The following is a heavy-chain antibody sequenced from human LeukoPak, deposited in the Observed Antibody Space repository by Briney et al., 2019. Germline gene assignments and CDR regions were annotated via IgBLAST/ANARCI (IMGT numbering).Heavy chain of an antibody. D-gene: IGHD4-11*01. Sequence: PSETLSLTCTVSGGSISSYYWSWIRQPAGKGLEWIGRIYTSGSMNYNPSLKSRVTMSVDTSKNQFSLKLSSVTAADTAVYYCARANSMGTRSTAFDIWGQGTMVTVSS. CDR2: IYTSGSM. J-gene: IGHJ3*02. CDR3: ARANSMGTRSTAFDI. CDR1: GGSISSYY. V-gene: IGHV4-4*07.